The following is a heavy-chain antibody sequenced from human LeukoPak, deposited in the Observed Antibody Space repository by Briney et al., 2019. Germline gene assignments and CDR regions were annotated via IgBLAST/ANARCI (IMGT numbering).Heavy chain of an antibody. CDR3: ARATAADTAMIYFDY. J-gene: IGHJ4*02. CDR1: GFTFSTNY. Sequence: GGSLRLSCAASGFTFSTNYMSWIRQAPGKGLEWVSYISSSGNIIYSADSVKGRFTISRDNAKNSLYLQINSLRAEDTAVYYCARATAADTAMIYFDYWGQGTLVTVSS. V-gene: IGHV3-11*01. CDR2: ISSSGNII. D-gene: IGHD5-18*01.